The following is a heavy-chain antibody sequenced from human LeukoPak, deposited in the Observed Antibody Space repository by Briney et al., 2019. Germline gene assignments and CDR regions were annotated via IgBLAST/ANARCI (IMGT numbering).Heavy chain of an antibody. J-gene: IGHJ4*02. Sequence: PGGSLRLSCAASGFTVSSNYMSWVRQAPGKGLEWVSVIYSGGSTYYADSVKGRFTISRDNSKNTLYLQMNSLRAEDTAVYYCARLPRYCSSNSCFSVDYWGQGTLVTVSS. D-gene: IGHD2-2*01. CDR1: GFTVSSNY. V-gene: IGHV3-66*02. CDR3: ARLPRYCSSNSCFSVDY. CDR2: IYSGGST.